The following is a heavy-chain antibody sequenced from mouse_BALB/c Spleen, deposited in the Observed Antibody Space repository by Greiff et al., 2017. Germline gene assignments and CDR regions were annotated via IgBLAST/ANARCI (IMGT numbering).Heavy chain of an antibody. CDR1: GFSLTSYG. CDR2: IWAGGST. V-gene: IGHV2-9*02. J-gene: IGHJ4*01. Sequence: VQLQQSGPGLVAPSQSLSITCTVSGFSLTSYGVHWVRQPPGKGLEWLGVIWAGGSTNYNSALMSRLSISKDNSTCQVFLKMNRLQTDDTAMYYCARERGYGNYAMDYWGQGTSVTVSS. CDR3: ARERGYGNYAMDY. D-gene: IGHD2-10*02.